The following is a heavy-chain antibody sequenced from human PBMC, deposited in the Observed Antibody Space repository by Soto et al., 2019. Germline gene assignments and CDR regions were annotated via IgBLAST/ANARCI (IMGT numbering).Heavy chain of an antibody. V-gene: IGHV1-2*04. CDR1: GYTFTGYY. Sequence: GASVKVSCKASGYTFTGYYMHWVRQAPGQGLEWMGWINPNSGGTNYAQKFQGWVTMTRDTSISTAYMELGRLRSDDTAVYYCARGGRSRGYSYGSPNNNWFDPWGQGTLVTVSS. D-gene: IGHD5-18*01. CDR3: ARGGRSRGYSYGSPNNNWFDP. CDR2: INPNSGGT. J-gene: IGHJ5*02.